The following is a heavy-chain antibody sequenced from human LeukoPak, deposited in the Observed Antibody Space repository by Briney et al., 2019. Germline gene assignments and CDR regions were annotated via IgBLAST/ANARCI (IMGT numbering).Heavy chain of an antibody. V-gene: IGHV1-69*04. D-gene: IGHD2-15*01. J-gene: IGHJ5*02. CDR1: GGTFSSYA. Sequence: GASVKVSCKASGGTFSSYAISWVRQAPGQGLEWMGRIIPILGIANYAQKFQGRVTITADKSTSTAYMELSRLRSDDTAVYYCARERRGIVVVVAATRRFNWFDPWGQGTLVTVSS. CDR2: IIPILGIA. CDR3: ARERRGIVVVVAATRRFNWFDP.